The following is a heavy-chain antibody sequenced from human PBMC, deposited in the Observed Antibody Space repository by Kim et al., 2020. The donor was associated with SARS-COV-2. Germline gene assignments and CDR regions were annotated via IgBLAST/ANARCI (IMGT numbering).Heavy chain of an antibody. D-gene: IGHD6-19*01. J-gene: IGHJ4*02. CDR1: GLNFYIQY. CDR3: APLHFYSSAH. V-gene: IGHV3-11*04. Sequence: GGSLRLSCAASGLNFYIQYMTWIRQAPGKGLEWVSFIGGSDGVVSYADSVRGRFTISRDNARNTVYLQMNSLRVEDTGVYYCAPLHFYSSAHWGQGTLVT. CDR2: IGGSDGVV.